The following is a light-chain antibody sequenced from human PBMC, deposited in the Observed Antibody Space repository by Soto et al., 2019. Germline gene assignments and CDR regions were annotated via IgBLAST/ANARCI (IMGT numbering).Light chain of an antibody. CDR2: EVT. CDR1: RSDVGAYKY. V-gene: IGLV2-8*01. CDR3: TSYVGDDIWV. J-gene: IGLJ3*02. Sequence: QSALTHPPSASGSPGRSVTISCTGTRSDVGAYKYVSWYQQYPGKAPKLMIYEVTKRPSGVPDRFSGSKSGNTASLTVSGLQAEDEADYYCTSYVGDDIWVFGGGTKENVL.